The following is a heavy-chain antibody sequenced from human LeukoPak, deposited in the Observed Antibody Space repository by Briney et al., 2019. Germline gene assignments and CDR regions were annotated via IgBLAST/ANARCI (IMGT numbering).Heavy chain of an antibody. V-gene: IGHV4-39*07. J-gene: IGHJ3*02. CDR3: ARDLGSSGWYGGDAFDI. CDR1: GGSISSSSYY. CDR2: IYYSGST. Sequence: PSETLSLTCTVSGGSISSSSYYWGWIRQPPGKGLEWIGSIYYSGSTYYNPSLKSRVTISVDTSKNQFSLKLSSVTAADTAVYYCARDLGSSGWYGGDAFDIWGQGTMVTVSS. D-gene: IGHD6-19*01.